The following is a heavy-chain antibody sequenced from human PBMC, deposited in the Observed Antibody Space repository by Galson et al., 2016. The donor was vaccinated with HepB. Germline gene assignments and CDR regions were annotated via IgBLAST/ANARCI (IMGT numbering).Heavy chain of an antibody. CDR1: GFSFVSYW. J-gene: IGHJ3*02. CDR3: ARPRRGRDAFDI. Sequence: QSGAEVKKPGESLKISCKGSGFSFVSYWIAWVRQVPGKGLEYMGIIYPGDSDTRYSPSFQGQATISADKSISTAYLHWSSLKASDTAIYYCARPRRGRDAFDIWGQGTVVTVSS. CDR2: IYPGDSDT. V-gene: IGHV5-51*01.